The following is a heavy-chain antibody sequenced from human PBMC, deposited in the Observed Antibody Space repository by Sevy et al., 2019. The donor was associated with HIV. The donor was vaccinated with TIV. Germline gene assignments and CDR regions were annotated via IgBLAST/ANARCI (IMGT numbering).Heavy chain of an antibody. V-gene: IGHV3-23*01. Sequence: GGSLRLSCAASGFTFSSYAMSWVRQAPGKGLEWVSAISGSGGSTYYADSVKGRFTISRENSKNTLYLQMNSLRAEDTAVYYCAKDGLLRGVIIPFDYWGQGTLVTVSS. CDR2: ISGSGGST. CDR1: GFTFSSYA. D-gene: IGHD3-10*01. CDR3: AKDGLLRGVIIPFDY. J-gene: IGHJ4*02.